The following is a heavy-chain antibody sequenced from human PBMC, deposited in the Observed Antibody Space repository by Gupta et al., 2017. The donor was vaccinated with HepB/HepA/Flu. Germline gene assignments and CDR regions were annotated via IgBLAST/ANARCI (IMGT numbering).Heavy chain of an antibody. D-gene: IGHD4-11*01. Sequence: EVQLLQSGAGVKKSGESLRIPCKGFVSRFTRYVTGRVRQMPGKGLEWMWVIFTGDSQTRYSPSFQGQVTISVDKSSNTAYLRWSSLKASDTAMYYCARASSNYGEFDYWGQGTLVTVTS. CDR1: VSRFTRYV. J-gene: IGHJ4*02. CDR2: IFTGDSQT. CDR3: ARASSNYGEFDY. V-gene: IGHV5-51*01.